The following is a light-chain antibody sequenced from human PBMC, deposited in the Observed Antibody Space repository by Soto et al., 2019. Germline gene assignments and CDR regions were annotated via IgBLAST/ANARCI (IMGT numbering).Light chain of an antibody. V-gene: IGKV4-1*01. CDR3: QQYYDIPFT. CDR2: CAS. CDR1: QSVLFSSNNKNY. Sequence: DIVMTQSPDSLAVSLGERATINCKSSQSVLFSSNNKNYLAWYPQKPGQPPKLLIYCASTRESGVPDRFSGSGSGTDFTLTISSLQAEDVAVYYCQQYYDIPFTFGPGTSVH. J-gene: IGKJ3*01.